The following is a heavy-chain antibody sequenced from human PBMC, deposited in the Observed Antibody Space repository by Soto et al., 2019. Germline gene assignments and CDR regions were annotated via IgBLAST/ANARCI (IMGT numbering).Heavy chain of an antibody. CDR3: ARRYSYGSYYYYYGMDV. D-gene: IGHD5-18*01. CDR1: GFTFRSYE. Sequence: GGSLRLSCAASGFTFRSYEMNWVRQAPGKGLEWVSYISSSGSTIYYADSVKGRFTISRDNAKNSLYLQMNSLRAEDTAVYYCARRYSYGSYYYYYGMDVWGQGTTVTV. J-gene: IGHJ6*02. V-gene: IGHV3-48*03. CDR2: ISSSGSTI.